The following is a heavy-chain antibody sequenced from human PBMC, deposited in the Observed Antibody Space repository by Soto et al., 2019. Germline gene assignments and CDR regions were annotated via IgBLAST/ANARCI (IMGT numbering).Heavy chain of an antibody. J-gene: IGHJ4*02. V-gene: IGHV1-8*02. D-gene: IGHD3-10*01. CDR1: GYTFASYA. Sequence: GASVKVSCKASGYTFASYAISWMRQAPGQGLEWMGWISAYSGNTGYAQKFQGRVTMTRNTSISTAYMELSSLRSEDTAVYYCARGGVFFFAAPTNPFDYWGQGTLVTVSS. CDR3: ARGGVFFFAAPTNPFDY. CDR2: ISAYSGNT.